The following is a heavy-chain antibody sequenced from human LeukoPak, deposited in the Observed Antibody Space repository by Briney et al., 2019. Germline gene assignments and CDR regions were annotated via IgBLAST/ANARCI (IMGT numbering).Heavy chain of an antibody. CDR2: IIPIFGTA. Sequence: SVKVSCKASVGTFSIYAISWVRQAPGQGLEWMGGIIPIFGTANYAQKFQGRVTITADESTSTAYMELSSLRSEDTAVYYCAFAYYDILTGYYKGHDYYGMDVWGQGTTVTVSS. CDR3: AFAYYDILTGYYKGHDYYGMDV. CDR1: VGTFSIYA. J-gene: IGHJ6*02. V-gene: IGHV1-69*13. D-gene: IGHD3-9*01.